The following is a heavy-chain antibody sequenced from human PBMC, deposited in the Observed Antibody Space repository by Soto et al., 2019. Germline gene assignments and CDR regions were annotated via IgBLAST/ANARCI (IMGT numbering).Heavy chain of an antibody. CDR3: VGGTGYWGLSDY. V-gene: IGHV3-33*08. Sequence: QVQLVESGGGVIQPGKSLRLSCSASGFAFSTYGMHWVRQAPGKGLEWVAVIWADGSRQFYGDSVKGRFTISRDNSKNTLYLQMTGLRVDDTAVYYGVGGTGYWGLSDYWGQGTLVTVSS. J-gene: IGHJ4*02. CDR1: GFAFSTYG. CDR2: IWADGSRQ. D-gene: IGHD3-9*01.